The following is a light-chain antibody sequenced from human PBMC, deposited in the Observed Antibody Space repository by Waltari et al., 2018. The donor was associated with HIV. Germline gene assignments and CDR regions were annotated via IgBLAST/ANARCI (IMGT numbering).Light chain of an antibody. CDR3: QQYSGA. V-gene: IGKV3-15*01. Sequence: EIVMTQSPATLSVSPGERAILSCRASQSVGSNLVWYQQKPGQAPRLLIYGASIRATGIPVRFSGSGSGTEFTLTISSLQSEDFAVYYCQQYSGAFGQGTKVEIK. CDR1: QSVGSN. CDR2: GAS. J-gene: IGKJ1*01.